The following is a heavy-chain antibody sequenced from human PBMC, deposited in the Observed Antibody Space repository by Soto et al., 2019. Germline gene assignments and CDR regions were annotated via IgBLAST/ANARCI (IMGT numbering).Heavy chain of an antibody. CDR1: GGSISSGDYY. CDR2: IYYSGST. Sequence: QVQLQESGPGLVKPSQTLSLTCTVSGGSISSGDYYWGWSRQPPGKGLERIVYIYYSGSTYYNPSLKTRVTISVDTTKNQCSLYLSTVTTASTALYYCAHYSSVRTFDIWGQGTMVTVSS. CDR3: AHYSSVRTFDI. J-gene: IGHJ3*02. V-gene: IGHV4-30-4*01. D-gene: IGHD6-19*01.